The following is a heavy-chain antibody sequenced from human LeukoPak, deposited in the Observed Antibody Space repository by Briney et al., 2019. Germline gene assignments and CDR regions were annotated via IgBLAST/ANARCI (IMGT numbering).Heavy chain of an antibody. V-gene: IGHV3-23*01. CDR2: ISGSGGST. J-gene: IGHJ5*02. CDR3: ANYPSRFWFDP. CDR1: GGTFSSYA. Sequence: SCKASGGTFSSYAMSWVRQAPGKGLEWVSAISGSGGSTYYADSVKGRFTISRDNSKNTLYLQMNSLRAEDTAVYYCANYPSRFWFDPWGQGTLVTVSS.